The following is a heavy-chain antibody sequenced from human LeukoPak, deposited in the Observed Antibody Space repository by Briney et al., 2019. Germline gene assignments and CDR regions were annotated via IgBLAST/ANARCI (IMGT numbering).Heavy chain of an antibody. CDR2: IYYSGST. D-gene: IGHD5-18*01. Sequence: PSETLSFTCTVSGCSISSYHWSWIRQPPGKGLKWIGYIYYSGSTNYNTTLKSRVTISAQTSKSQFTLKLSSSTAADTAVQCRARPPRRGDSYGKIRPYYFDYWGQGTLVTVSS. V-gene: IGHV4-59*08. J-gene: IGHJ4*02. CDR1: GCSISSYH. CDR3: ARPPRRGDSYGKIRPYYFDY.